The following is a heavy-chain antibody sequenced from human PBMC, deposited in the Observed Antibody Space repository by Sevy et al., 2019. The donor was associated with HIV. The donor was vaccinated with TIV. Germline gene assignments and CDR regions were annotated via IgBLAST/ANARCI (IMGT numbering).Heavy chain of an antibody. CDR1: GFTVGNNY. D-gene: IGHD5-12*01. Sequence: GGSLRLSCAVSGFTVGNNYMSWVRQAPGQGLEWVSVIYRSGTTYYADSVKGRFTISRDNAKNTLYLQMNSLRAEDTAVYYCARDLEFYGYREYGPAFNPDYWGREPWSPSPQ. J-gene: IGHJ4*02. CDR2: IYRSGTT. CDR3: ARDLEFYGYREYGPAFNPDY. V-gene: IGHV3-53*01.